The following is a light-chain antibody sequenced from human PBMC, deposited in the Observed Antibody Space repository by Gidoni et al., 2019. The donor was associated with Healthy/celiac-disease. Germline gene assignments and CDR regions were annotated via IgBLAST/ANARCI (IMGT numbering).Light chain of an antibody. CDR3: QQRSNRPIT. Sequence: ELVLTQSPATLSLSPGERATLSCRASQSVSSYLAWYQQKPGQAPRLLIYAASNRATGIPARFSGSGSGTDFTLTISSLEPEDFAVYYCQQRSNRPITFGQGTRLEIK. J-gene: IGKJ5*01. CDR2: AAS. CDR1: QSVSSY. V-gene: IGKV3-11*01.